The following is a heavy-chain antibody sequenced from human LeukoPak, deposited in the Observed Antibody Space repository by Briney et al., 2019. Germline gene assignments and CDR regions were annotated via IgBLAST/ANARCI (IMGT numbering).Heavy chain of an antibody. CDR1: GGSFSGYY. CDR2: INHSGST. V-gene: IGHV4-34*01. D-gene: IGHD3-10*01. Sequence: SETLSLTCAVDGGSFSGYYWSWIRPPPGKGLEWIGEINHSGSTNYNPSLTSRVTISVDTSKNQFSLKLSSVTAADTAVYYCARGGGGSGSYYSQKYYHYGRDLWGKGTTVTVSS. CDR3: ARGGGGSGSYYSQKYYHYGRDL. J-gene: IGHJ6*04.